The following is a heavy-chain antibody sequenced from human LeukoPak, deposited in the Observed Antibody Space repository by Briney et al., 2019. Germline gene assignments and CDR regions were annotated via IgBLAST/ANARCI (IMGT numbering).Heavy chain of an antibody. CDR1: GGTFSSYA. CDR3: ARSPYANYYYYGMDV. V-gene: IGHV1-69*13. D-gene: IGHD2-8*01. CDR2: IIPIFGTA. J-gene: IGHJ6*02. Sequence: SVKVSCKASGGTFSSYAISWVRQAPGQGLEWMGGIIPIFGTANYAQKFQGRVTITADESTSTAYMELSSLRSEDTAVYYCARSPYANYYYYGMDVWGQGTTVTDSS.